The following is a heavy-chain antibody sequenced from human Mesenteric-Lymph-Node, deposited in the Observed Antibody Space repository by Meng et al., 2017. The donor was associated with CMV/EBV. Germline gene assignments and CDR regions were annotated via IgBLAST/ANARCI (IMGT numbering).Heavy chain of an antibody. CDR3: AGGIAAAGSRWYDP. J-gene: IGHJ5*02. CDR2: IIPILGIA. V-gene: IGHV1-69*02. D-gene: IGHD6-13*01. Sequence: QVQLVQSGAEVKKPGCSVKDSCKASGGTFSSYTISWVRQAPGQGLEWMGRIIPILGIANYAQRFQGRVTITADKSTSTAYIELSSLRSEDTAVYYCAGGIAAAGSRWYDPWGQGTLVTVSS. CDR1: GGTFSSYT.